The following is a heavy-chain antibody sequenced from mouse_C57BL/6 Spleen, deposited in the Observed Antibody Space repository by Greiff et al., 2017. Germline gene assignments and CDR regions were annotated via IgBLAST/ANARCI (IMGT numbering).Heavy chain of an antibody. V-gene: IGHV1-55*01. D-gene: IGHD1-1*01. Sequence: VQLQQPGAELVKPGASVKMSCKASGYTFTSYWITWVKQRPGQGLEWIGDIYPGSGSTNFNEKFKSKATLTVDTSSSTAYMQLSSLTSEDSAVYYCARWGYYGSSYLFAYWGQGTLVTVSA. CDR2: IYPGSGST. J-gene: IGHJ3*01. CDR3: ARWGYYGSSYLFAY. CDR1: GYTFTSYW.